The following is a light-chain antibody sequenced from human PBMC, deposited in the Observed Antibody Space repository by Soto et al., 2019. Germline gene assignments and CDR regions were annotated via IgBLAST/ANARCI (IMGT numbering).Light chain of an antibody. V-gene: IGKV1-6*01. J-gene: IGKJ1*01. CDR3: LQDYGYPRT. CDR2: SAS. CDR1: QDIRND. Sequence: AIQMTQSPSSLSASVGDRVIITCRASQDIRNDLGWYQQKPGKAPNLLIYSASSLHIGVPSRFSGRLSGTDFTLTISSLQPEDSATYYCLQDYGYPRTFGQGTKVEVK.